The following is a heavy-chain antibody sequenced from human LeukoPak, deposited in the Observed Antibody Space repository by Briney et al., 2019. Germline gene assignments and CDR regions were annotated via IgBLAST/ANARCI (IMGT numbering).Heavy chain of an antibody. D-gene: IGHD1-20*01. Sequence: GGSLRLSCVASGFTLGAYGMHWVRQAPGKGPEWVANIKPDGSEKFYVDSVKGRFTVSRDNAKNLLYLQMNSLRVEDTAVYYCATWTGITPYWGQGTLVTVSS. J-gene: IGHJ4*02. CDR2: IKPDGSEK. CDR1: GFTLGAYG. CDR3: ATWTGITPY. V-gene: IGHV3-7*03.